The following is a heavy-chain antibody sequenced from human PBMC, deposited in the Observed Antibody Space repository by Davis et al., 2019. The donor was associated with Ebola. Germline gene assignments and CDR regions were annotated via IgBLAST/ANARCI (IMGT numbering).Heavy chain of an antibody. J-gene: IGHJ3*02. CDR2: IITIYGTA. CDR1: GDTLTSYA. Sequence: SVKVSCKAVGDTLTSYAMTWVRQAPGQGLEWMGGIITIYGTANYAQKFQGRVTITADESTSTAYMELSSLRSEDTSVDYCARDLLGIAAEGDAFDIWGQGTMVTVSS. V-gene: IGHV1-69*13. CDR3: ARDLLGIAAEGDAFDI. D-gene: IGHD6-13*01.